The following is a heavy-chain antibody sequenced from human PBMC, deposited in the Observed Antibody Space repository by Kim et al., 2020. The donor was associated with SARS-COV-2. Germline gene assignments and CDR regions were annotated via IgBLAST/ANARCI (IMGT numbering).Heavy chain of an antibody. D-gene: IGHD6-19*01. Sequence: QGRVTMTRNTSISTAYMELSSLRSEDTAVYYCARGLRIAVAGKKRYYFDYWGQGTLVTVSS. CDR3: ARGLRIAVAGKKRYYFDY. V-gene: IGHV1-8*01. J-gene: IGHJ4*02.